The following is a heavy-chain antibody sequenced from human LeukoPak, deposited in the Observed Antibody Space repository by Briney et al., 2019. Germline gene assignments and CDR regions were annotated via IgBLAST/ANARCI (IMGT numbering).Heavy chain of an antibody. CDR2: INPNSGGT. J-gene: IGHJ4*02. CDR1: GGTFSSYA. Sequence: ASVKVSCKASGGTFSSYAISWVRQAPGQGLEWMGGINPNSGGTNYAQKFQGRVTMTRDTSISTAYMELSRLRSDDTAVYYCARFDQVSETAGGYWGQGTLVTVSS. CDR3: ARFDQVSETAGGY. D-gene: IGHD5/OR15-5a*01. V-gene: IGHV1-2*02.